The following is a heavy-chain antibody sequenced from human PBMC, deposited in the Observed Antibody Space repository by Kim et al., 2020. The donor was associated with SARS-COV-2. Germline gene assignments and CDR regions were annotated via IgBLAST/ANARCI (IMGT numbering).Heavy chain of an antibody. D-gene: IGHD2-21*02. V-gene: IGHV5-10-1*01. J-gene: IGHJ4*02. Sequence: FQGHVTISADKSISTAYLQWSSLKASDTAMYYCARHRTCGGDCYYFYFDYWGQGTLVTVSS. CDR3: ARHRTCGGDCYYFYFDY.